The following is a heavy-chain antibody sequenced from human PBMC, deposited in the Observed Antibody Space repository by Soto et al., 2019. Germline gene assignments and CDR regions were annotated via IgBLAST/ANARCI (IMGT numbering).Heavy chain of an antibody. V-gene: IGHV1-69*06. CDR1: GGTFKTYT. J-gene: IGHJ4*02. CDR2: IIPMYDSA. D-gene: IGHD1-26*01. Sequence: QVQLVQSGAELKKPGSSVNVSCAASGGTFKTYTINWVRQAPGQGLEWIGQIIPMYDSANYAQRFQGRVIISADKSTNIADMGLSGMRSEDSALYYCATWRTSSGSYRFDYWCQGTLVSVSS. CDR3: ATWRTSSGSYRFDY.